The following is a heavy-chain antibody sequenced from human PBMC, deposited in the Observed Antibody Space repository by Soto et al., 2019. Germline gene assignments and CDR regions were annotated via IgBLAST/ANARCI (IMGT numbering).Heavy chain of an antibody. D-gene: IGHD6-19*01. J-gene: IGHJ4*02. Sequence: EVQLLESGGGLLQPGGSLRLSCAASGFTFSSYAMSWVRQAPGKGLEWVSAISGSDVTTYYADSVKGRFTISRDNSKNTLYLQMNSLRAEDTDVYYWAKEGGSGWGFDYWGQGTLVTVSS. V-gene: IGHV3-23*01. CDR2: ISGSDVTT. CDR3: AKEGGSGWGFDY. CDR1: GFTFSSYA.